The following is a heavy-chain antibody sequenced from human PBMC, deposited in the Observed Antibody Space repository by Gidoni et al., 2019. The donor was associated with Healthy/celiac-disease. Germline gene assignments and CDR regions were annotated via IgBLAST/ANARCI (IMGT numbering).Heavy chain of an antibody. V-gene: IGHV1-2*02. CDR3: ARAPRGYSSSWSPY. D-gene: IGHD6-13*01. CDR2: INPNSGGT. J-gene: IGHJ4*02. CDR1: GNTCTGYY. Sequence: QVQLVQSGAEVKKPGDSVKVSCKASGNTCTGYYMHCVRQAPGQGLEWRGWINPNSGGTNYAQKFQGRVTMTRDTSISTAYMELSRLRSDDTAVYYCARAPRGYSSSWSPYWGQGTLVTVSS.